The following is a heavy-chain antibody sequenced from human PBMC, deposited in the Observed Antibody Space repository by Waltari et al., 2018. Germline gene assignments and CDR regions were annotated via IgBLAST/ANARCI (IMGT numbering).Heavy chain of an antibody. D-gene: IGHD1-7*01. CDR3: AKVWKNYRTDC. Sequence: QLQLQESGPGLVTPSETLSLTCTVSSGAISSSGYYWGWIRQPPGKGLEWMGSIYYSWNTYDNPSLKKRVTISVDTSKNQFSLKVASVTAADTAVYYCAKVWKNYRTDCWGQGTLVTVSS. J-gene: IGHJ4*02. V-gene: IGHV4-39*07. CDR2: IYYSWNT. CDR1: SGAISSSGYY.